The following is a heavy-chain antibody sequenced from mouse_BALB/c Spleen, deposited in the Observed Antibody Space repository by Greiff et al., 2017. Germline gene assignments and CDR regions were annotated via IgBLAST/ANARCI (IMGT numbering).Heavy chain of an antibody. J-gene: IGHJ3*01. CDR2: INSNGGST. D-gene: IGHD2-3*01. CDR3: ARDNDGYFSWFAY. V-gene: IGHV5-6-3*01. Sequence: DVKLVESGGGLVQPGGSLKLSCAASGFTFSSYGMSWVRQTPDKRLELVATINSNGGSTYYPDSVKGRFTISRDNAKNTLYLQMSSLKSEDTAMYYCARDNDGYFSWFAYWGQGTLVTVSA. CDR1: GFTFSSYG.